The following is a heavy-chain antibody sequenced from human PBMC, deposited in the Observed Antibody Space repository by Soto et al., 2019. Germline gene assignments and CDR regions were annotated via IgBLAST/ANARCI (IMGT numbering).Heavy chain of an antibody. Sequence: PSETLSLTCAVYGGSFSGYYWSWIRQPPGKGLEWIGEINHSGSTNYNPSLKSRVTISVDTSKNQFSLKLSSVTAADTAVYYCARVFRGVMRYGMDVWGQGTTVTVSS. CDR1: GGSFSGYY. CDR3: ARVFRGVMRYGMDV. V-gene: IGHV4-34*01. CDR2: INHSGST. D-gene: IGHD3-10*01. J-gene: IGHJ6*02.